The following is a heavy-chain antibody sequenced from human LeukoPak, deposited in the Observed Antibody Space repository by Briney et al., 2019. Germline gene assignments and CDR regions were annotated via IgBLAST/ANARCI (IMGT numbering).Heavy chain of an antibody. CDR3: PKGRGSWPCYFDY. CDR1: GFTFSRSA. Sequence: GGSLRLSFSVSGFTFSRSAITWVRQAPGKGLEWVSLISGSGSPTYYADSVKGRFTISRDNSKNTLYLQMNSLRADDTAVYYCPKGRGSWPCYFDYWGQGALVTVSS. CDR2: ISGSGSPT. D-gene: IGHD6-13*01. J-gene: IGHJ4*02. V-gene: IGHV3-23*01.